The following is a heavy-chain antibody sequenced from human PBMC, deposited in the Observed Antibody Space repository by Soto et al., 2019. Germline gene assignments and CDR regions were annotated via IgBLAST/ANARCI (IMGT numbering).Heavy chain of an antibody. CDR2: IIPIFGTA. CDR1: GGTFSSYA. CDR3: ASTSRGILTGYYRYYYGMDV. V-gene: IGHV1-69*13. D-gene: IGHD3-9*01. J-gene: IGHJ6*02. Sequence: GASVKVSCKASGGTFSSYAISWVRQAPGQGLEWMGGIIPIFGTANYAQKFQGRVTITADESTSTAYMELSSLRSEDTAVYYCASTSRGILTGYYRYYYGMDVWGQGTTVTVSS.